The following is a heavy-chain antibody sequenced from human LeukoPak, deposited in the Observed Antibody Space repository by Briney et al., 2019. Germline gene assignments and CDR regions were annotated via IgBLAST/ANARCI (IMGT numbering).Heavy chain of an antibody. J-gene: IGHJ4*02. V-gene: IGHV3-23*01. CDR2: ISGSGGST. CDR3: AKDSPTVTSFDY. CDR1: GFTFRSYA. D-gene: IGHD4-11*01. Sequence: GGSLRLSCAASGFTFRSYAMSWVRQAPGRGLEGVSAISGSGGSTYYADSVKGRFTITRDNSKNMLYLQMNSLRAEDTAVYYCAKDSPTVTSFDYWGQGTLVTVSS.